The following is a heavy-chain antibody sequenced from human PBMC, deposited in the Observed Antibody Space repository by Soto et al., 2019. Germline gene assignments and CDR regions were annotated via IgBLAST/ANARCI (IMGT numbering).Heavy chain of an antibody. J-gene: IGHJ6*02. CDR1: VYTFTSYG. D-gene: IGHD6-13*01. CDR2: ISAYNDNT. Sequence: ASVKVSCKASVYTFTSYGISWVRQAPGQGLEWMGWISAYNDNTNYAQKRQGRVTMTTDTSTSTAYMEQRSLRSDDTAVYYCARGSSSWYNEDYYYYGMDVWGQGTTVTVSS. V-gene: IGHV1-18*01. CDR3: ARGSSSWYNEDYYYYGMDV.